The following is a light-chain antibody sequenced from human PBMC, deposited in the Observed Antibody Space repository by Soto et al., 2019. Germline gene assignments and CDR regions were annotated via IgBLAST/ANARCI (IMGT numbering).Light chain of an antibody. Sequence: QSVLTQPPSVSGAPGQRVTISCTGNSSNIGAGFDVHWYQQLPGTAPKLLIYGNSNRPSGVPDRFPGSRSGTSASLAITGLQAEDEADYYCQSYDSSLTGSKVFGSGTKVTVL. CDR2: GNS. CDR3: QSYDSSLTGSKV. V-gene: IGLV1-40*01. J-gene: IGLJ1*01. CDR1: SSNIGAGFD.